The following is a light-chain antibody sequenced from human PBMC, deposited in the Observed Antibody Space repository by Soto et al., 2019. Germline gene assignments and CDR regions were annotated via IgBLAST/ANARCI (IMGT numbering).Light chain of an antibody. CDR2: DAS. Sequence: DIQMTQCPSSLSPSVGDRVTITCLASQDISNYLNWYKQKPGKAPKLLIYDASNLETGVPSRFSGSGSGTDFTFTINSLQPEDIETYYCQQYDNLPLTFGGGTKVDIK. V-gene: IGKV1-33*01. CDR3: QQYDNLPLT. CDR1: QDISNY. J-gene: IGKJ4*01.